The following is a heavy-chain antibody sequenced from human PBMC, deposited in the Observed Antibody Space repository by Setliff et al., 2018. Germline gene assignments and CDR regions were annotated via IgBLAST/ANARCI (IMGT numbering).Heavy chain of an antibody. CDR2: MSLDETNK. Sequence: GGSLRLSCAASGFTFTNYIIHWVRQAPGKGLEWVAVMSLDETNKYYADSVRGRFTISRDISKNTLYLQMNSLRAEDTAIYYCAKHGAYNDFLTGYNFYYDMDVWGQGTTVTVSS. CDR3: AKHGAYNDFLTGYNFYYDMDV. CDR1: GFTFTNYI. V-gene: IGHV3-30-3*02. D-gene: IGHD3-9*01. J-gene: IGHJ6*02.